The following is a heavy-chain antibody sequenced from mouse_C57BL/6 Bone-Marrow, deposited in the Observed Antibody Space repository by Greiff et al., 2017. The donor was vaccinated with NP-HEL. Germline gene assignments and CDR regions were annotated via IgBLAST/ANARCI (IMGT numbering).Heavy chain of an antibody. Sequence: EVQLQQSGAELVRPGASVKLSCTASGFNIKDDYMHWVKQRPEQGLEWIGWIDPENGDTEYASKFQGKATITADTSSNTAYLQLSSLTSEDTAVYYCTTGLGRLYFDYWGQGTTLTVSS. CDR2: IDPENGDT. CDR1: GFNIKDDY. J-gene: IGHJ2*01. V-gene: IGHV14-4*01. CDR3: TTGLGRLYFDY. D-gene: IGHD4-1*01.